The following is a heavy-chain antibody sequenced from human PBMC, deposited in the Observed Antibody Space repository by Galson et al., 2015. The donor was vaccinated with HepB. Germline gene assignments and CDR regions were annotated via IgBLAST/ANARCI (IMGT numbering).Heavy chain of an antibody. J-gene: IGHJ6*03. V-gene: IGHV3-48*02. CDR1: GFTFSGYS. Sequence: SLRLSCAASGFTFSGYSMNWVRQAPGKGLEWVSYISSSSSTIYYADSVKGRFTISRDNAKNSLYLQMNSLRDEDTAVYYCARDVSYYYYMDVWGKGTTVTVSS. CDR3: ARDVSYYYYMDV. CDR2: ISSSSSTI. D-gene: IGHD5/OR15-5a*01.